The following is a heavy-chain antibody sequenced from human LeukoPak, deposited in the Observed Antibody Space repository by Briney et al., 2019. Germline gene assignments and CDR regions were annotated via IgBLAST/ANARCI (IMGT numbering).Heavy chain of an antibody. CDR2: ISSDGSIT. V-gene: IGHV3-74*01. CDR3: ASDIGD. CDR1: GFTLSRYW. Sequence: GGSLTLSCAASGFTLSRYWMHWVRQAPGKGLVGVSRISSDGSITTYADSVKGRFTISKDNAKNTLYLQMNSLRAEDTAVYYCASDIGDWGQGTLVTVSS. D-gene: IGHD3-10*01. J-gene: IGHJ4*02.